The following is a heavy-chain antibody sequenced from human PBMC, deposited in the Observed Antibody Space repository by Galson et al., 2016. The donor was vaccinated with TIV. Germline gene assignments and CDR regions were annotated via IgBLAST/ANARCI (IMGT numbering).Heavy chain of an antibody. CDR2: VDHTGYT. CDR3: ARDRLYTNQDFDY. Sequence: SETLSLTCTVSGYSIRSDFCWGWIRQPPGKGLEWIGSVDHTGYTNYNPSLKSRVTISVDTSKNQFSLNLSSVTAADTAVYYCARDRLYTNQDFDYWGQGTLVAVSS. J-gene: IGHJ4*02. CDR1: GYSIRSDFC. V-gene: IGHV4-38-2*02. D-gene: IGHD4-11*01.